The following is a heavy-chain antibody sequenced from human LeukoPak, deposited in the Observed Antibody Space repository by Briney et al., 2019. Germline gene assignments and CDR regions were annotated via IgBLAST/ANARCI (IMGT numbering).Heavy chain of an antibody. CDR2: ISSSGSTI. CDR1: GFTFSSYS. D-gene: IGHD2-21*02. CDR3: ASSTAYYYYYMDV. J-gene: IGHJ6*03. V-gene: IGHV3-48*04. Sequence: PGGSLRLSCAASGFTFSSYSMNWVRQAPGKGLEWVSYISSSGSTIYYADSVKGRFTISRDNAKNSLYLQMNSLRAEDTAVYYCASSTAYYYYYMDVWGKGTTVTISS.